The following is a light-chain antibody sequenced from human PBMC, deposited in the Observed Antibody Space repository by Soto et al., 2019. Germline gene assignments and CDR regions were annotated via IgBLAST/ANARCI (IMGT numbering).Light chain of an antibody. Sequence: ILMTQSPATLSFSVGDRVTITCRASQSISSRLAWYQQKPGKAPKLLIYKASSLESGIPARFSGSGSGTEFTLTISSLQSEDFAAYYCQQYNSWPRTFGQGTKVDIK. CDR3: QQYNSWPRT. CDR2: KAS. CDR1: QSISSR. J-gene: IGKJ1*01. V-gene: IGKV1-5*03.